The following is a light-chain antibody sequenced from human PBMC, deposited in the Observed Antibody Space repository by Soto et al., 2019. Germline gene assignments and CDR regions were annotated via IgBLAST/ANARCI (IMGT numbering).Light chain of an antibody. V-gene: IGKV1-39*01. Sequence: DIQMTQSPSSLSASVGDRVTSTCRASQSISSYLNWYQQKPGKAPKLLIYAASSLQSGVPSRFSGSGSGTDFTLTISSLQPEDFAVYYCQQYGSSQWTCGQGTKGDIK. CDR1: QSISSY. J-gene: IGKJ1*01. CDR3: QQYGSSQWT. CDR2: AAS.